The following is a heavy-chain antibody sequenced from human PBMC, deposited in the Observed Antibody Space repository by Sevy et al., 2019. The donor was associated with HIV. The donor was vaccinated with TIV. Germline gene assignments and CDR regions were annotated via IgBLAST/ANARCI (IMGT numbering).Heavy chain of an antibody. CDR3: PRMSCSSTSCYTDYYYGMDV. Sequence: GGSLRLSCAASGFTFSSYAMSWVRQAPGKGLEWVSAISGSGGSTYYADSVKGRFTIPRDNSKNTLYLQMNSLRAEDTAVYYCPRMSCSSTSCYTDYYYGMDVWGQGTTVTVSS. CDR2: ISGSGGST. J-gene: IGHJ6*02. CDR1: GFTFSSYA. V-gene: IGHV3-23*01. D-gene: IGHD2-2*02.